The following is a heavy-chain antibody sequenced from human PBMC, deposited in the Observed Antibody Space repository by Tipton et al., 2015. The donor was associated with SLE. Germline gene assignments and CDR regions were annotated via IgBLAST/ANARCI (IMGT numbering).Heavy chain of an antibody. J-gene: IGHJ5*02. CDR2: IYHSGSI. V-gene: IGHV4-59*08. Sequence: TLSLTCTVSGASMSGYYWSWIRQSPGKGLEWIGMIYHSGSIYYLSSLKSRVTISVDTSKNQLSLKLSPVTAADTAVYYCARSVGYGGTYGTYWFGPWGQGTLVTVSS. CDR3: ARSVGYGGTYGTYWFGP. D-gene: IGHD1-26*01. CDR1: GASMSGYY.